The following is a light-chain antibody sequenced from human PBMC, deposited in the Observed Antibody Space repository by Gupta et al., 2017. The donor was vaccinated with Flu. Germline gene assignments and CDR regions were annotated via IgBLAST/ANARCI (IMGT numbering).Light chain of an antibody. Sequence: ERGTLSCRTSRSVPSGYLAWYQQTPGQAPRLLIYGASRRATGIPDRFIGSGSGTDFSLTISRLEPEDFAVYFCQQYGSSPLTFGGGTKVESK. CDR2: GAS. CDR1: RSVPSGY. J-gene: IGKJ4*01. CDR3: QQYGSSPLT. V-gene: IGKV3-20*01.